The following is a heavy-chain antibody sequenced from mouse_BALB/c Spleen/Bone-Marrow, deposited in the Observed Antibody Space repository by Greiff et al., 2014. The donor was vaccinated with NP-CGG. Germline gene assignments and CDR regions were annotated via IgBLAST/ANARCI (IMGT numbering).Heavy chain of an antibody. V-gene: IGHV1-9*01. Sequence: VQLQQSGAGLMKPGASVKISCKATGYTFSNYWIDWVKQRPGHGLEWIGEILPGSGTANYNEKFKGKATFTADTSSNTAYMQLSSLTSEDSALYYCARASVVPYYFDVWGQGTTLTGSS. CDR3: ARASVVPYYFDV. J-gene: IGHJ2*01. D-gene: IGHD1-1*01. CDR1: GYTFSNYW. CDR2: ILPGSGTA.